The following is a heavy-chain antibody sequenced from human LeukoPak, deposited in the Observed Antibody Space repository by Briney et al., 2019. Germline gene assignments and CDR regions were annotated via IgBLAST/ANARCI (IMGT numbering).Heavy chain of an antibody. J-gene: IGHJ5*02. Sequence: ASVKVSCKASGYTFTGYYMHWVRQAPGQGLEWMGRSNPNSGGSNYAQKFQGRVTMTRDTSISTAYMELSRLTSDDTAVYYCARDRFLWGLGNWFDLWGQGTLVTVTS. V-gene: IGHV1-2*06. CDR3: ARDRFLWGLGNWFDL. D-gene: IGHD3-3*01. CDR1: GYTFTGYY. CDR2: SNPNSGGS.